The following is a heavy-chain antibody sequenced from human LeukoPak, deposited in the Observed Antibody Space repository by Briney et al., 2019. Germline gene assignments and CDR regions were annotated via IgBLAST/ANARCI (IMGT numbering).Heavy chain of an antibody. V-gene: IGHV4-34*01. CDR1: GGSFSGYY. Sequence: SETLSLTCAVYGGSFSGYYWSWIRQPPGKGLEWIGEINHSGSTNYNPSLKSRVTTSVDTSKNQFSLKLSSVTAADTAVYYCARSSLVVVVAATPRFDYWGQGTLVTVSS. CDR2: INHSGST. D-gene: IGHD2-15*01. J-gene: IGHJ4*02. CDR3: ARSSLVVVVAATPRFDY.